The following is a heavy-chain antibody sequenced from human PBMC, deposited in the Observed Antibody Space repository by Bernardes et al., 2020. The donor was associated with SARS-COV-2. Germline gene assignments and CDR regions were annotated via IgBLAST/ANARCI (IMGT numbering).Heavy chain of an antibody. D-gene: IGHD6-6*01. CDR2: IYWDDDE. CDR3: AHRSTNYSSSLFDY. CDR1: GFSLSTNGVG. J-gene: IGHJ4*02. V-gene: IGHV2-5*02. Sequence: PPLVKPTQTLTLTCTFSGFSLSTNGVGVGWIRQPPGGALEWLALIYWDDDERYSPSLKSRLTITRDTSKNQVVLTMTNMDPVDTATYYCAHRSTNYSSSLFDYWGQGTLVTVSS.